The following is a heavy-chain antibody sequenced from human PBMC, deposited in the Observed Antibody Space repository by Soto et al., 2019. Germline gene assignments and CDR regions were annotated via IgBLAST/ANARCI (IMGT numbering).Heavy chain of an antibody. J-gene: IGHJ6*02. Sequence: SETLSLTCTVSGGSISSYYWSWIRQPPGKGLEWIGYIYYSGSTNYNPSLKSRVTISVDTSKNQFSLKLSSVTAADTAVYYCAREGVSSSWYNYYGMDVWGQGTTVTSP. V-gene: IGHV4-59*01. CDR1: GGSISSYY. D-gene: IGHD6-13*01. CDR2: IYYSGST. CDR3: AREGVSSSWYNYYGMDV.